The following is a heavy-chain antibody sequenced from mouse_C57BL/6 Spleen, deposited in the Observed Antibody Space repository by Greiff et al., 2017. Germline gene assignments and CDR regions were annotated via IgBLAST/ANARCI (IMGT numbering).Heavy chain of an antibody. V-gene: IGHV5-17*01. Sequence: DVMLVESGGGLVKPGGSLKLSCAASGFTFSDYGMHWVRQAPEKGLEWVAYISSGSSTIYYADTVKGRFTISRDNAKNTLFLQMTSLRSEDTAMYYCARGSSYSRYWYFDVWGTGTTVTVSS. J-gene: IGHJ1*03. CDR1: GFTFSDYG. CDR3: ARGSSYSRYWYFDV. D-gene: IGHD1-1*01. CDR2: ISSGSSTI.